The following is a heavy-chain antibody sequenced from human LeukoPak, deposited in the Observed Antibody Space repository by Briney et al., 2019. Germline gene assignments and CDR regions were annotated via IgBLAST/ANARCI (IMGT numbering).Heavy chain of an antibody. CDR3: AREANYYGSGSYFEGTFDY. CDR2: IYSSGTT. V-gene: IGHV4-59*01. Sequence: SETLSLTCTVSGVSISTYYWSWIRQPPGRGLEWIGDIYSSGTTTYNPSLKSRVTISIDKSKNEFSLRLTSVTAADTAVYYCAREANYYGSGSYFEGTFDYWGQGSLVTVSS. D-gene: IGHD3-10*01. J-gene: IGHJ4*02. CDR1: GVSISTYY.